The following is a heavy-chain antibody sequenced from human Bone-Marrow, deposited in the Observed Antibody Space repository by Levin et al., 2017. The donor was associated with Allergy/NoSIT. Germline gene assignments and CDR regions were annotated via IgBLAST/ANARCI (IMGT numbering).Heavy chain of an antibody. D-gene: IGHD2-15*01. V-gene: IGHV3-9*01. J-gene: IGHJ4*02. Sequence: PGGSLRLSCTASGFTFDDYAMHWVRQGPGKGLEWVSGISWNSGSLAYVDSVKGRFTISRDNAKNSLYLQMNSLRAEDTAFYCCVKDKSAATPDYFDYWGQGTLVTVSS. CDR2: ISWNSGSL. CDR1: GFTFDDYA. CDR3: VKDKSAATPDYFDY.